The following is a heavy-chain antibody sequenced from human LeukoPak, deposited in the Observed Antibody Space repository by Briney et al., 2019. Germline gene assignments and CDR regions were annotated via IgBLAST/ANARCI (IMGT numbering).Heavy chain of an antibody. V-gene: IGHV3-21*01. CDR3: ARDQDPIAVAGTRVDY. CDR2: ISSSSYI. J-gene: IGHJ4*02. D-gene: IGHD6-19*01. CDR1: GFTFSSYS. Sequence: GGSLRLSCAASGFTFSSYSMNWVRQAPGKGLEWVSSISSSSYIYYADSVKGRFTISRDNAKNSLYLQMNSLRAEDTAVYYCARDQDPIAVAGTRVDYWGQGTLVTVSS.